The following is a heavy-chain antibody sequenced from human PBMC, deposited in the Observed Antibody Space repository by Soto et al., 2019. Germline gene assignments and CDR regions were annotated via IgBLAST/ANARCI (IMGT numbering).Heavy chain of an antibody. CDR1: GFTFSNYA. Sequence: EVQLLESGGGLVQPGGSLRLSCAASGFTFSNYAMNWVRQAPGKGLEWVSTISGTGGSIYYADSVKGRITSSRDDSKNTLYLQMNSLRAEDTAVYYCAKGYRSSWPYYFDSWGQGTLVTVSS. J-gene: IGHJ4*02. CDR2: ISGTGGSI. CDR3: AKGYRSSWPYYFDS. V-gene: IGHV3-23*01. D-gene: IGHD6-13*01.